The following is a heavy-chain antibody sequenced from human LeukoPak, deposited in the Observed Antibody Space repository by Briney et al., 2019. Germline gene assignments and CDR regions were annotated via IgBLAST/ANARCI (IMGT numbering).Heavy chain of an antibody. CDR3: ATSHQWLVHWFHY. D-gene: IGHD6-19*01. J-gene: IGHJ4*02. Sequence: GASVKVSCKASGYTFTHYHIHWVRQAPGQGLEWMGWINPNSGGTNYAQKFQGRVTITRDTSISTAYMELNRLRSDDTAVYYCATSHQWLVHWFHYWGQGTLVTVSS. CDR2: INPNSGGT. V-gene: IGHV1-2*02. CDR1: GYTFTHYH.